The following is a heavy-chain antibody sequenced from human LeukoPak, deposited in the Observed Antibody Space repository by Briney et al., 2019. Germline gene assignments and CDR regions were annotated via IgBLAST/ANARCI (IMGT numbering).Heavy chain of an antibody. CDR3: ARGAPGIAARWFDP. D-gene: IGHD6-13*01. Sequence: SETLSLTCAVYGGSFSGYYWSWIRQPPGKGLEWIGEINHSGSTNYNPSLKSRVTMSVDTSKNQFSLKLSSVTAADTAVYYCARGAPGIAARWFDPWGQGTLVTVSS. J-gene: IGHJ5*02. V-gene: IGHV4-34*01. CDR1: GGSFSGYY. CDR2: INHSGST.